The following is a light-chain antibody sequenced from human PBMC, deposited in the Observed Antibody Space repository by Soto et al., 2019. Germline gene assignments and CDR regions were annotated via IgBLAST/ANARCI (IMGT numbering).Light chain of an antibody. CDR3: QQYGSSLLFT. V-gene: IGKV3-20*01. J-gene: IGKJ3*01. Sequence: EIVLTQSPGTLSLSPGERATLSCRASQSVSSSYLAWYQQKPGQAPRLLIYGASSRATGIPDRFSGSGSGTDFTLTISRLEPEDFAVYYCQQYGSSLLFTFGPGTKVYS. CDR2: GAS. CDR1: QSVSSSY.